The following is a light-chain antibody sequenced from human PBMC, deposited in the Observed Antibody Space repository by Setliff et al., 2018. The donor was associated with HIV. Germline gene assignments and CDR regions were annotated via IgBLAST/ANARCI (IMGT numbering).Light chain of an antibody. Sequence: QSALTQPPSVSAAPRQRVTISCSGSSSNIGKNTVNWYQQVPGKAPKLLIFYDDLLPSGVSDRFSGSKSGTSASLAVSGLQPEDESIYYCASWDDTLTGPVFGGGTKVTVL. CDR1: SSNIGKNT. V-gene: IGLV1-36*01. J-gene: IGLJ2*01. CDR3: ASWDDTLTGPV. CDR2: YDD.